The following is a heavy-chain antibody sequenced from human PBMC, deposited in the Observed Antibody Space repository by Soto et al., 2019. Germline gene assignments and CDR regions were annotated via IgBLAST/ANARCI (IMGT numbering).Heavy chain of an antibody. D-gene: IGHD3-3*01. CDR3: ARHEDFWSGYYP. Sequence: SETLSLTCTVSGGSISSYYWSWIRQPPGKGLEWIGYIYYSGSTNYNPSLKSRVTISVDTSKNQFSLKLSSVTAAVTAVYYCARHEDFWSGYYPWGQGTLVTVSS. J-gene: IGHJ5*02. CDR1: GGSISSYY. CDR2: IYYSGST. V-gene: IGHV4-59*08.